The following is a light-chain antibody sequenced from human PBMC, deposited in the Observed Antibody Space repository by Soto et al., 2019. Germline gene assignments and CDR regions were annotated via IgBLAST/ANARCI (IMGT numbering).Light chain of an antibody. Sequence: EIVLTQSPGTLSLSPGERATLSCRASQSVDSSYLAWYQQKPGQAPRLLIYDASAMATGIPDRFSGSGSGTDFTLTISRLEPEDFAVYYCQQYGSSPIPFGQGTRLEIK. CDR2: DAS. V-gene: IGKV3-20*01. CDR1: QSVDSSY. CDR3: QQYGSSPIP. J-gene: IGKJ5*01.